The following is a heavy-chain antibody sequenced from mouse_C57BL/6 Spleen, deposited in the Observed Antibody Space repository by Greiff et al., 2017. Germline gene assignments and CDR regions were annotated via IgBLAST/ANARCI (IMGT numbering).Heavy chain of an antibody. V-gene: IGHV1-61*01. CDR1: GYTFTSYW. J-gene: IGHJ1*03. CDR3: ARGGYSWYFDV. CDR2: IYPSDSET. D-gene: IGHD2-3*01. Sequence: QVQLQQPGAELVRPGSSVKLSCKASGYTFTSYWMDLVKQRPGQGLEWIGNIYPSDSETHYNQKFKDKATLTVDKSSSTAYMQLSSLTSEDSAVYYCARGGYSWYFDVWGTGTTVTVSS.